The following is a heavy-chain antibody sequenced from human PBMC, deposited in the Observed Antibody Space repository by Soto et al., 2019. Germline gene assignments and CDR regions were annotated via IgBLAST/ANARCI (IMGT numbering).Heavy chain of an antibody. D-gene: IGHD6-13*01. CDR2: INPNSGGT. CDR1: GYTFTGYY. CDR3: ARVGATKRGIAAAGNYYYGMDV. Sequence: ASVKVSCKASGYTFTGYYMHWVRQAPGQGLEWMGWINPNSGGTNYAQKFQGWVTMTRDTSISTAYMELSRLRSDDTAVYYCARVGATKRGIAAAGNYYYGMDVWGQGTTVTVSS. V-gene: IGHV1-2*04. J-gene: IGHJ6*02.